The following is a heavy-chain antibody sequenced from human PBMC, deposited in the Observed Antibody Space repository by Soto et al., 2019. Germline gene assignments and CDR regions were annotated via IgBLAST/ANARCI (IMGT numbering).Heavy chain of an antibody. Sequence: QVQLVQSGAEVKKPGSSVKVSCKASGGTFSSYAISWVRQAPGQGLEWMGGIIPIFGTANYAQKFRGRVTITADESTSTAYMELSSLRSEDTAVYSCARVALPGYYFDYWGQGTLVTVSS. CDR1: GGTFSSYA. CDR2: IIPIFGTA. CDR3: ARVALPGYYFDY. V-gene: IGHV1-69*01. J-gene: IGHJ4*02.